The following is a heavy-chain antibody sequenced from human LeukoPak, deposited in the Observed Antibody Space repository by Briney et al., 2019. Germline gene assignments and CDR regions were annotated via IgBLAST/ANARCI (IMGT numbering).Heavy chain of an antibody. Sequence: SGGSLRLSCSASGFTFSSYAMHWVRQAPGKGLEYVSAISSNGGSTYYADSVKGRFTISRDNSKNTLYLQMSRLRAEDTAVYYCVPGGWGYSIYFDYWGQGTLVTVSS. CDR1: GFTFSSYA. CDR3: VPGGWGYSIYFDY. V-gene: IGHV3-64D*06. D-gene: IGHD2-21*01. CDR2: ISSNGGST. J-gene: IGHJ4*02.